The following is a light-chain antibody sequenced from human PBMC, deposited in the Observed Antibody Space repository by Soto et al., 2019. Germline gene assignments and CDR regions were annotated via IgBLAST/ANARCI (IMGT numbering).Light chain of an antibody. J-gene: IGKJ2*01. Sequence: EIVVTQSPGTLSLSPGERATLSCRASQSVSSSYLAWYQQKTGQAPRLLIYGASSRATGIPDRFSGSGAGTDVSLTISRLEPEDFAVDYCQQYGSTPYTFGQGTKLEIK. CDR2: GAS. CDR1: QSVSSSY. V-gene: IGKV3-20*01. CDR3: QQYGSTPYT.